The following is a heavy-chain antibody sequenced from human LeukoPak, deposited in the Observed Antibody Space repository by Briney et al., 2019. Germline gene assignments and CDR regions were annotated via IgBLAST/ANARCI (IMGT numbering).Heavy chain of an antibody. V-gene: IGHV3-7*01. CDR2: IKQDGSEK. Sequence: GGSLRLSCAASGFTFSSYWMSWVRQAPGKGLELVANIKQDGSEKYYVDSVKGRFTISRDNAKNSLYLQMNSLRAEDTAVYYCARPTGTGIFDYWGQGTLVTVSS. CDR1: GFTFSSYW. D-gene: IGHD3-10*01. CDR3: ARPTGTGIFDY. J-gene: IGHJ4*02.